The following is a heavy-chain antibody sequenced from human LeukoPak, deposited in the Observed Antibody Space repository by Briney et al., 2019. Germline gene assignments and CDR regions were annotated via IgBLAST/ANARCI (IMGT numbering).Heavy chain of an antibody. CDR1: GGSFSGYY. J-gene: IGHJ4*02. D-gene: IGHD6-19*01. Sequence: SETLSLTCAVYGGSFSGYYWSWVRQPPGKGLEWIGEINHSGSTNYNPSLKSRVTIPVDTSNNQFSLKLSSVTAADTAVYYCARARASSSGWFDYWGQGTLVTVSS. CDR3: ARARASSSGWFDY. V-gene: IGHV4-34*01. CDR2: INHSGST.